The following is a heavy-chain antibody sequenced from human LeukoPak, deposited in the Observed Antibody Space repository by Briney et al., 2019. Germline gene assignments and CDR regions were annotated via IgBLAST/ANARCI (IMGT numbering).Heavy chain of an antibody. V-gene: IGHV3-23*01. CDR2: ISGSGGST. Sequence: WGSLRLSCAASGFTFSSYAMSWVRQAPGKGLELVSAISGSGGSTYYSDSVKGRFTSSRDNSKNTLYLQMNSLRAEAPAVYYGAKTPGYYYDSSGSPFDYWGQGTLVTVSS. CDR3: AKTPGYYYDSSGSPFDY. CDR1: GFTFSSYA. J-gene: IGHJ4*02. D-gene: IGHD3-22*01.